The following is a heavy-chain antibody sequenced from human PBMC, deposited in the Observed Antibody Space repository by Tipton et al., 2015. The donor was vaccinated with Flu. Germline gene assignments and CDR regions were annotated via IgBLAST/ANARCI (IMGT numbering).Heavy chain of an antibody. Sequence: SLRLSCAASGFTFSSYGMHWVRQAPGKGLEWVAVIWYDGSNKYYADSVKGRFTISRDNSKNTLYLQMNSLRAEDTAVYHCARGYSSSWYGGYFDYWGQGTLVTVSS. D-gene: IGHD6-13*01. CDR3: ARGYSSSWYGGYFDY. V-gene: IGHV3-33*01. CDR1: GFTFSSYG. CDR2: IWYDGSNK. J-gene: IGHJ4*02.